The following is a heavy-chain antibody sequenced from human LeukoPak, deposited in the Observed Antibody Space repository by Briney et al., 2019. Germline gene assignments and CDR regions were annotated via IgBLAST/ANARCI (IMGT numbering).Heavy chain of an antibody. CDR3: AREYSGSYDYFDY. J-gene: IGHJ4*02. V-gene: IGHV4-39*01. D-gene: IGHD1-26*01. CDR2: IYYSGST. CDR1: GGSISSSSYY. Sequence: SETLSPTCTVSGGSISSSSYYWGWIRQPPGKGLEWIGSIYYSGSTYYNPSLKSRVTISVDTSKNQFSLKLSSVTAADTAVYYCAREYSGSYDYFDYWGQGTLVTVSS.